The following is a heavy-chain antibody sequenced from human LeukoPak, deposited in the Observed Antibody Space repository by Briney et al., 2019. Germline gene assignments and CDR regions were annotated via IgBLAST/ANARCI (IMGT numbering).Heavy chain of an antibody. D-gene: IGHD5-12*01. CDR3: ASDAFYSGYPTFDY. V-gene: IGHV4-61*01. CDR1: GVSFSSGSYN. CDR2: SCYSWRT. Sequence: SETLSLTCTVSGVSFSSGSYNWSWIRQPPGKGLDWFVYSCYSWRTYYNPSLKSRVTISVDTTKTQFSLKLSSVTAADAAEYYCASDAFYSGYPTFDYWGQGTLVTVSS. J-gene: IGHJ4*02.